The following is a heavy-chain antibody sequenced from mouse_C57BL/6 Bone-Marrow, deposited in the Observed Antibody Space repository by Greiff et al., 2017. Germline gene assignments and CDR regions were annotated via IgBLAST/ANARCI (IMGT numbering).Heavy chain of an antibody. V-gene: IGHV1-64*01. CDR1: GYTFTSYW. CDR2: IHPNSGST. J-gene: IGHJ3*01. Sequence: QVQLQQPGAELLKPGASVKLSSKASGYTFTSYWMPWVKQRPGQGLEWIGMIHPNSGSTNYNEKFKSKATLTVDKSSSTAYMQLSSLTSEDSAVYDCARRSSGYWFAYWGQGTLVTGSA. D-gene: IGHD3-2*02. CDR3: ARRSSGYWFAY.